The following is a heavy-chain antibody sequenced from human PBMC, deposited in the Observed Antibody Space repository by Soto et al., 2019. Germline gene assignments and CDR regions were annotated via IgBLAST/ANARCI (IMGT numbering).Heavy chain of an antibody. Sequence: GGSLRLSCAASGFSFTTYDMNWVRQAPGKGLEWISYISARSTTIHYADSVKGRFTISRDNANQLLYLQMNSLRAEDTAVYYCGRDPVGGYIDFWGQGTLVTVSS. D-gene: IGHD6-19*01. J-gene: IGHJ4*02. CDR2: ISARSTTI. CDR1: GFSFTTYD. CDR3: GRDPVGGYIDF. V-gene: IGHV3-48*01.